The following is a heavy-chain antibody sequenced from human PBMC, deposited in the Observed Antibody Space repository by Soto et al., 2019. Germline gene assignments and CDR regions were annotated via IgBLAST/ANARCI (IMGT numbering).Heavy chain of an antibody. D-gene: IGHD3-3*01. Sequence: QITLNESGPPLVKPTQTLTLTCTFSGFSLSTSGVGVGWIRQSPGKAPEWLALIYWDDDKRYSPSLKSRLTSTKDTSKNQVVLTMANLDPADTATYYCAHRVLRTVFGLVTTTAIYFDFWGQGTPVAVSS. J-gene: IGHJ4*02. CDR3: AHRVLRTVFGLVTTTAIYFDF. V-gene: IGHV2-5*02. CDR2: IYWDDDK. CDR1: GFSLSTSGVG.